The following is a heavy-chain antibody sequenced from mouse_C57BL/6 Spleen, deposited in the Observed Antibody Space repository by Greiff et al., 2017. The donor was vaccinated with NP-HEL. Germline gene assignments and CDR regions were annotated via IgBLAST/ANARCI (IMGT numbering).Heavy chain of an antibody. D-gene: IGHD4-1*01. Sequence: QVQLQQSGAELARPGASVKLSCKASGYTFTSYGISWVKQRTGQGLEWIGEIYPRSGNTYYNEKFKGKATLTADKSSSTAYMELRSLTSEDSAVYFCAREGQLTGPFDYWGQGTTLTVSS. V-gene: IGHV1-81*01. CDR1: GYTFTSYG. CDR2: IYPRSGNT. CDR3: AREGQLTGPFDY. J-gene: IGHJ2*01.